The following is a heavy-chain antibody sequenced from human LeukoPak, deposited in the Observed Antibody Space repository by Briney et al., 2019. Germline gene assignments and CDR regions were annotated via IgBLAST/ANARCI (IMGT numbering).Heavy chain of an antibody. CDR1: GGSFSGYH. V-gene: IGHV4-34*01. J-gene: IGHJ6*03. Sequence: PSETLSLTCAVYGGSFSGYHWTWIRQSPGKGLEWIGDINLSGSTYYNPSLTSRLTISVDTSKNQFSLKLGSVTAADTAVYYCARGRHDITMIVVVMTSVSYYLDVWGKGTTVTVS. CDR2: INLSGST. D-gene: IGHD3-22*01. CDR3: ARGRHDITMIVVVMTSVSYYLDV.